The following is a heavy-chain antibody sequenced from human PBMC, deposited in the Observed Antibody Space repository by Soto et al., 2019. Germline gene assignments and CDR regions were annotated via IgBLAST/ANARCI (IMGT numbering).Heavy chain of an antibody. V-gene: IGHV6-1*01. Sequence: SQTLSLTCAISGDSVSSNSAAWNWIRQSPSRGLEWLGRTYYRSKWYNDYAVSVKSRITINPDTSKNQFSLQLNSVTPEDTAVYYCARDSDIVVVPAARPSYYYSGMDVWGQGTTVTVSS. J-gene: IGHJ6*02. CDR3: ARDSDIVVVPAARPSYYYSGMDV. CDR2: TYYRSKWYN. D-gene: IGHD2-2*01. CDR1: GDSVSSNSAA.